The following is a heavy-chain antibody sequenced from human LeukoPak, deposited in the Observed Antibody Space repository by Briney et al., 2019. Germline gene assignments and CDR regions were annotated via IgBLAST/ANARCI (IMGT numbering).Heavy chain of an antibody. CDR2: ISGSGGST. D-gene: IGHD6-13*01. CDR1: GFTFSSYA. Sequence: HPGGSLRLSCAASGFTFSSYAMSWVRQAPGKVLEWVSAISGSGGSTYYADSVKGRFTISRDNSKNTLYLQMNSLRAEDTAVYYCAKDIDSYSSSWYYYMDVWGKGTTVTVSS. J-gene: IGHJ6*03. V-gene: IGHV3-23*01. CDR3: AKDIDSYSSSWYYYMDV.